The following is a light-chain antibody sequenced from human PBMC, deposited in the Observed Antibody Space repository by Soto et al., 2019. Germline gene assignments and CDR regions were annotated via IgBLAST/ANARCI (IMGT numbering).Light chain of an antibody. CDR3: SSYAGTTGV. Sequence: QSVLTQPPSASGSPGQSVTISCTGTSSDIGGYNYVSWSQQHPGKAPKLMIYEVSKRPSGVPDRFSGSKSGNTASLTVSGLQAEDEADYYCSSYAGTTGVLGTGTKVTVL. J-gene: IGLJ1*01. V-gene: IGLV2-8*01. CDR2: EVS. CDR1: SSDIGGYNY.